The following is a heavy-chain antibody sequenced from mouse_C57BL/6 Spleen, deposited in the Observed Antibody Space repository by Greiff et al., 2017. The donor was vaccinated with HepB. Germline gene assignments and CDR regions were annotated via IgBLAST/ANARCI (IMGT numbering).Heavy chain of an antibody. V-gene: IGHV2-5*01. J-gene: IGHJ4*01. CDR3: AKYDYDAGYYYAMDY. CDR1: GFSLTSYG. CDR2: IWRGGST. D-gene: IGHD2-4*01. Sequence: VQLQESGPGLVQPSQSLSITCTVSGFSLTSYGVHWVRQSPGKGLEWLGVIWRGGSTDYNAAFMSRLSITKDNSKSQVFFKMNSLQADDTAIYYCAKYDYDAGYYYAMDYWGQGTSVTVSS.